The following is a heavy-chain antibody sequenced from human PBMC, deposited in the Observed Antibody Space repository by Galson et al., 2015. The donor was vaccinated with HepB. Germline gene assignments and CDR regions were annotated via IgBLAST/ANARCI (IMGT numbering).Heavy chain of an antibody. V-gene: IGHV3-30*18. CDR2: ISYDGGKE. Sequence: YLRLSCAASGFRFRSDGMHWFRQAPGKGLEWVAGISYDGGKEHYADSVKGRFTISRDNSKDTLYLLMNSLRAEDTAVYFCAKGGRSYLSDDVFYPGFDDRGQGTLVTVSS. J-gene: IGHJ4*02. CDR3: AKGGRSYLSDDVFYPGFDD. CDR1: GFRFRSDG. D-gene: IGHD3-10*01.